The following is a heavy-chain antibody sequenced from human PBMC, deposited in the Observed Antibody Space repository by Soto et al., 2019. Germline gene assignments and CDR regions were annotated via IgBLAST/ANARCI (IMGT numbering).Heavy chain of an antibody. CDR1: GGSVSSGSYY. D-gene: IGHD3-10*01. V-gene: IGHV4-61*01. CDR2: TYYSGST. Sequence: PSETLSLTCTVSGGSVSSGSYYWSWIRQPPGKGLEWIGYTYYSGSTNYNPSLKSRVTISVDTSKNQFSLKLSSVTAADTAVYYCARTNTKTYYYGSGTSYWGQGTLVTVSS. CDR3: ARTNTKTYYYGSGTSY. J-gene: IGHJ4*02.